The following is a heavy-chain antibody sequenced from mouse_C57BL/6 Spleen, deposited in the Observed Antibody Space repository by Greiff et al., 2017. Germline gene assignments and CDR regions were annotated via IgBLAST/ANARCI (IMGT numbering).Heavy chain of an antibody. Sequence: QVQLKQSGPELVKPGASVKISCKASGYAFSSSWMNWVKQRPGKGLEWIGRIYPGDGDTNYNGKFKGKATLTADKSSSTAYMQLCSLTSEDSAVYFCAEDSSGYGFAYWGQGTLVTVSA. V-gene: IGHV1-82*01. CDR2: IYPGDGDT. J-gene: IGHJ3*01. CDR1: GYAFSSSW. CDR3: AEDSSGYGFAY. D-gene: IGHD3-2*02.